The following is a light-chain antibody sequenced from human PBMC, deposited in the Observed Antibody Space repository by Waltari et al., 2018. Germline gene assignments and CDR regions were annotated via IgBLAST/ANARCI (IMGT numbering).Light chain of an antibody. Sequence: QSVLTQPPSTSGTPGQTVTIPCSGSSSNIGTNTVTWYQQFPGTAPKVLVFANYHRPPGVPDRFSASKSGTSASLVISGLQSEDEGDYFCAAWDDSLIGRVFGGGTTLTVL. V-gene: IGLV1-44*01. CDR2: ANY. CDR3: AAWDDSLIGRV. CDR1: SSNIGTNT. J-gene: IGLJ3*02.